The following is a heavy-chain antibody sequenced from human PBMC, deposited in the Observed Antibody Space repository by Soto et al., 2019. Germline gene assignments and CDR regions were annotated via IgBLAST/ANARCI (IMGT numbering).Heavy chain of an antibody. V-gene: IGHV3-23*01. D-gene: IGHD6-13*01. Sequence: GGSLRLSCAASGFTFSSYVMSWARQAPGKGLEWVSTISGSGGDTYYTDSVKGRFTISRDNSENTLYLQMNSLRAEDTAVYYCGGFGLYSSLRMDYWGQGTLVTVSS. CDR2: ISGSGGDT. CDR1: GFTFSSYV. CDR3: GGFGLYSSLRMDY. J-gene: IGHJ4*02.